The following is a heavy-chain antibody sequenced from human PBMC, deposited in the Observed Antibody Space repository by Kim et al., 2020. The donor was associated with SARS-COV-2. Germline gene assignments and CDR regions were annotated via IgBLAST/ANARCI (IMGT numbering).Heavy chain of an antibody. J-gene: IGHJ3*02. CDR1: GFTFDYYA. CDR3: AKVLVGNWNYEAFDI. CDR2: ISGDGGST. V-gene: IGHV3-43*02. D-gene: IGHD1-7*01. Sequence: GGSLRLSCAASGFTFDYYAMHWVRQAPGKGLEWVSLISGDGGSTYYADSVKGRFTISRENSKNSLYLQMNSLRTEDTALYYCAKVLVGNWNYEAFDIWGQGTMVTVSS.